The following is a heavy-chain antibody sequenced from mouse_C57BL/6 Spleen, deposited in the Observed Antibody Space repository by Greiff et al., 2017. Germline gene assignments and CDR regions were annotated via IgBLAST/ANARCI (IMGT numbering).Heavy chain of an antibody. Sequence: VKLMESGAELARPGASVKMSCKASGYTFTSYTMHWVKQRPGQGLEWIGYINPSSGYTKYNQKFKDKATLTADKSSSTAYMQLSSLTSEASAVYYCARAPVATDWYFDVWGTGTTVTVSS. CDR3: ARAPVATDWYFDV. D-gene: IGHD1-1*01. V-gene: IGHV1-4*01. J-gene: IGHJ1*03. CDR2: INPSSGYT. CDR1: GYTFTSYT.